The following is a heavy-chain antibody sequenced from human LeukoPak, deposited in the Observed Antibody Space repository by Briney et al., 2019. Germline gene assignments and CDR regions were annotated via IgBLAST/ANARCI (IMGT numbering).Heavy chain of an antibody. D-gene: IGHD3-22*01. J-gene: IGHJ4*02. CDR1: GFTFSTYT. Sequence: PGGSLRLSCAASGFTFSTYTMNWVRQPPGKGLEWVSNIGTSSSTIYYADSVKGRFTISRDNSKNTLYLQMNSLRAEDTAVYYCAKQYYYDSSSDYWGQGTLVTVSS. CDR3: AKQYYYDSSSDY. V-gene: IGHV3-48*01. CDR2: IGTSSSTI.